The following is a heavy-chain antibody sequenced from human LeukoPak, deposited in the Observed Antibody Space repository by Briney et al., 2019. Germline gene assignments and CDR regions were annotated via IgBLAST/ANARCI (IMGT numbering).Heavy chain of an antibody. Sequence: GGPLRLSCAASGFSFSSYWMHLMRQSPATCLVSVSRINSDGSSTSYADSVKGRFTISRDNAKNTLYLQMNSLRAEDTAVYYCARALLDCSGGSCYGYWGQGTLVTVSS. V-gene: IGHV3-74*01. D-gene: IGHD2-15*01. CDR1: GFSFSSYW. J-gene: IGHJ4*02. CDR3: ARALLDCSGGSCYGY. CDR2: INSDGSST.